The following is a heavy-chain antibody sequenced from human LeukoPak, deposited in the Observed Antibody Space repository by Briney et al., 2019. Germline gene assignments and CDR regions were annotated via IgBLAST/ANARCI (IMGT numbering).Heavy chain of an antibody. CDR2: ISSSSSYI. D-gene: IGHD3-10*01. CDR1: GFTFSSYS. CDR3: ARGSRGAFDI. V-gene: IGHV3-21*01. Sequence: PGGSLRLSCAASGFTFSSYSMNWVRQAPGKGLEWVSSISSSSSYIYYADSVKGRFTISRDNATNSLYLQMHSLRAEDTAGYYCARGSRGAFDIWGQGTIVTVSS. J-gene: IGHJ3*02.